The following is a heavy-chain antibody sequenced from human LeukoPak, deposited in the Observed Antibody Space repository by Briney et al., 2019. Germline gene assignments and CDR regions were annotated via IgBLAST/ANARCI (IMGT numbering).Heavy chain of an antibody. Sequence: GGSLRLSCAASGFTFSDYNMSGLRPAPGMGLEWVSYISSSGSTLYYADYVKGRFTISRDNSKNTLYLQMNSLRAEDTAVYYCARVLRGYDILTGYALGYWGQGTLVTVSS. CDR3: ARVLRGYDILTGYALGY. V-gene: IGHV3-11*04. D-gene: IGHD3-9*01. J-gene: IGHJ4*02. CDR2: ISSSGSTL. CDR1: GFTFSDYN.